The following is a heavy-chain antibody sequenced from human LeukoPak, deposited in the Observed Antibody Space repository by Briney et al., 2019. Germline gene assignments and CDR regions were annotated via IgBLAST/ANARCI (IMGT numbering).Heavy chain of an antibody. V-gene: IGHV1-69*04. CDR2: IIPILGIA. D-gene: IGHD5-24*01. CDR3: ARGWLQFTAFGI. CDR1: GGTFSSCA. J-gene: IGHJ3*02. Sequence: ASVKVSCKASGGTFSSCAISWVRQAPGQGLEWMGRIIPILGIANYAQKFQGRVTITADKSTSTAYMELSSLRSEDTAVYYCARGWLQFTAFGIWGQGTMVTVSS.